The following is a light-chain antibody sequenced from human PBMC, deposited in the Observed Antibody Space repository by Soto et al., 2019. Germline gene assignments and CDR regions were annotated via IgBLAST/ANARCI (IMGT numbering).Light chain of an antibody. CDR2: GNT. CDR3: QSYDSSLSAWV. CDR1: SSNIGAGYD. Sequence: QSALTQPPSVSGAPGQRVTISCTASSSNIGAGYDVHWYQQLPGTAPKLLIYGNTNRPSGVPDRFSGSKSGTSASLAITGLQAEDEADYYCQSYDSSLSAWVFGGGTKLTVL. J-gene: IGLJ3*02. V-gene: IGLV1-40*01.